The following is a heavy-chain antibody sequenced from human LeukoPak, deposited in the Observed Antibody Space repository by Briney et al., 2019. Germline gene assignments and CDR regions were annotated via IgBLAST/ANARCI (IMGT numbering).Heavy chain of an antibody. D-gene: IGHD6-13*01. CDR1: GFTFSRYA. CDR3: AHPTEYSSSWYGNWFDP. J-gene: IGHJ5*02. CDR2: ISGSGGST. V-gene: IGHV3-23*01. Sequence: GGSLRLSCAASGFTFSRYAMSWVRQAPGKGLEWVSAISGSGGSTYYADSGKGRFTISRDNSKNTLYLQMNSLRAEDTAVYYCAHPTEYSSSWYGNWFDPWGQGTLVTVSS.